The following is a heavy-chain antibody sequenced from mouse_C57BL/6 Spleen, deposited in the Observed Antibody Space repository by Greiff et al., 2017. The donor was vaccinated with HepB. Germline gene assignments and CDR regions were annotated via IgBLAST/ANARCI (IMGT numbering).Heavy chain of an antibody. CDR1: GFTFSDYG. V-gene: IGHV5-17*01. Sequence: EVQGVESGGGLVKPGGSLKLSCAASGFTFSDYGMHWVRQAPEKGLEWVAYISSGSSTIYYADTVKGRFTISRDNAKNTLFLQMTSLRSEDTAMYYCAREDYYGSSSWFAYWGQGTLVTVSA. CDR3: AREDYYGSSSWFAY. D-gene: IGHD1-1*01. CDR2: ISSGSSTI. J-gene: IGHJ3*01.